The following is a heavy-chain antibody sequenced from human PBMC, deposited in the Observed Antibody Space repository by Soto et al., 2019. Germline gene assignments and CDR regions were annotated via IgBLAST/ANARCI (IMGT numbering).Heavy chain of an antibody. CDR3: AREFYSGSYTHYYYGKDV. CDR2: ISAYNGNT. J-gene: IGHJ6*02. CDR1: GYTFTSYG. D-gene: IGHD1-26*01. Sequence: VASVKVSCKASGYTFTSYGISWVRQAPGQGLEWMGWISAYNGNTNYAQKLQGRVTMTTDTSTSTAYMELRSLRSDDTAVYYCAREFYSGSYTHYYYGKDVWGQGTTVTVSS. V-gene: IGHV1-18*01.